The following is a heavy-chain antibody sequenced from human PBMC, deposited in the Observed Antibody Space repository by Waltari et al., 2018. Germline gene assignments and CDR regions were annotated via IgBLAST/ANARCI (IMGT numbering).Heavy chain of an antibody. CDR3: TRRSGTYVY. Sequence: QLQLQESGPGLVKPSETLSLTCTVSGGSISSSSSYWGWVRQPPGKGLEWIGSIYSSGSTNYNLSLKSRVTISVDTSKNQFSLKLTSVTATDTAVYYCTRRSGTYVYWGQGTLVTVSS. J-gene: IGHJ4*02. D-gene: IGHD1-26*01. V-gene: IGHV4-39*01. CDR2: IYSSGST. CDR1: GGSISSSSSY.